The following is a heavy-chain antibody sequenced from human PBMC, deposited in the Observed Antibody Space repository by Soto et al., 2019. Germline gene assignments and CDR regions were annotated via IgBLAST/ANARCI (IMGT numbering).Heavy chain of an antibody. V-gene: IGHV6-1*01. CDR1: GDSVSSNSAA. J-gene: IGHJ6*02. D-gene: IGHD4-17*01. Sequence: PSQTLSLTCAISGDSVSSNSAAWNWIRQSPSRGLEWLGRTYYRSKWYNDYAVSVKSRITINPDTSENQYSLQLNSVTPEDASVYYCARDSGDYRDYYYYGMDVWGQGTTVTVSS. CDR3: ARDSGDYRDYYYYGMDV. CDR2: TYYRSKWYN.